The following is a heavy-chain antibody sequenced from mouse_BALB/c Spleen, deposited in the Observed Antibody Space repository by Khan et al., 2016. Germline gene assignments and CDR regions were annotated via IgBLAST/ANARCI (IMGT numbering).Heavy chain of an antibody. Sequence: VQLQQLGPGLVKPSQSLSLTCTVTGYSITSDYAWNWIRQFPGNKLEWMGYISYSGSTSYNPSLKSRISITRDTSKNQFFLQLNSVTTEDTATYDCASTAYYFDYWGQGTTLTVSS. CDR3: ASTAYYFDY. J-gene: IGHJ2*01. CDR1: GYSITSDYA. V-gene: IGHV3-2*02. CDR2: ISYSGST. D-gene: IGHD4-1*02.